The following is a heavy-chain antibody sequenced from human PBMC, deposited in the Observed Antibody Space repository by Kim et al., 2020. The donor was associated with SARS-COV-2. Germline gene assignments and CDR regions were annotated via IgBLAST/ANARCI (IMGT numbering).Heavy chain of an antibody. CDR2: IYYSWST. J-gene: IGHJ4*02. V-gene: IGHV4-31*03. Sequence: SETLSLTCTVSGGSISSGGYYRSWIRQHPGKGLEWIGYIYYSWSTYYNPSLKSRVTISVDTSKNQFSLKLSSVTAADTAVYYCARGTIAAAGVNYFDYWGQGTLVTVSS. CDR1: GGSISSGGYY. D-gene: IGHD6-13*01. CDR3: ARGTIAAAGVNYFDY.